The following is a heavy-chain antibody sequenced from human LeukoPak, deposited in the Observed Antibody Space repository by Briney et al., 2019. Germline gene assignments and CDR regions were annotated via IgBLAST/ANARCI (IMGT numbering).Heavy chain of an antibody. CDR1: GASINSGGYS. J-gene: IGHJ4*02. Sequence: PSQTLSLTCSVSGASINSGGYSWIWIRQPAGKGLEWIGRVYTSGSSNYNPSLKSRVTISLDTSKNQFSLKLRSVTAADTAVYYCARDTYYYDSSGYYYVRYFDYWGQGILVTVSS. D-gene: IGHD3-22*01. V-gene: IGHV4-61*02. CDR2: VYTSGSS. CDR3: ARDTYYYDSSGYYYVRYFDY.